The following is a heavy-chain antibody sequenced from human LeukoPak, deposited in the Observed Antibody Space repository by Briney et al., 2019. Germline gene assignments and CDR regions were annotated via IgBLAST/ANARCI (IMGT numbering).Heavy chain of an antibody. D-gene: IGHD1-26*01. CDR1: GFTFSSYE. J-gene: IGHJ3*02. CDR3: ARVIIVGATGI. V-gene: IGHV3-48*03. Sequence: GGSLRLSCAASGFTFSSYEMNWVRQAPGKGLEWVSYISSGGSTVHYADSVKGRFTISRDNAKNSLYLQMNSLRAEDTAVYYCARVIIVGATGIWGQGTMVAVSS. CDR2: ISSGGSTV.